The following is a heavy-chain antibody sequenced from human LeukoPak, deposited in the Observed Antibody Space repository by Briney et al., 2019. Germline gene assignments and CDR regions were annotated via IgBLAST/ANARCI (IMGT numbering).Heavy chain of an antibody. CDR1: GFTFSDYG. Sequence: GRSLRLSCAASGFTFSDYGIHLVRQAPGKGLEWVAVISYDGSNRYYADSVKGRFTISRDNSKETLYVRMNSLRAEDTAVYYCAKALRSWGYCGADCSNVHAFDIWGQGTMVTVSS. D-gene: IGHD2-21*02. CDR3: AKALRSWGYCGADCSNVHAFDI. V-gene: IGHV3-30*18. CDR2: ISYDGSNR. J-gene: IGHJ3*02.